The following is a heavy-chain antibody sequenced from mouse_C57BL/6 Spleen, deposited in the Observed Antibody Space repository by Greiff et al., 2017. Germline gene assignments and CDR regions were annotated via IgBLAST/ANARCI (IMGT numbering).Heavy chain of an antibody. J-gene: IGHJ4*01. CDR2: IYPGDGDT. CDR1: GYAFSSSW. D-gene: IGHD2-5*01. Sequence: QVQLQQSGPELVKPGASVKISCKASGYAFSSSWMNWVKQRPGKGLEWIGRIYPGDGDTNYNGKFKGKATLTADKSSSTAYMQLSSLTSEDSAVYFCARSYSNPLYYAMDYWGQGTSVTVSS. CDR3: ARSYSNPLYYAMDY. V-gene: IGHV1-82*01.